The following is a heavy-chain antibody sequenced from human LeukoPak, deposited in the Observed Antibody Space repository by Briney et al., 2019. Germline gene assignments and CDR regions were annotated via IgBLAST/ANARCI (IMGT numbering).Heavy chain of an antibody. J-gene: IGHJ3*02. CDR2: ISYIGST. CDR3: ARDLVTVTKGFDI. CDR1: DDSFSSHD. V-gene: IGHV4-59*11. D-gene: IGHD4-17*01. Sequence: SETLSLTCAVSDDSFSSHDWTWIRQPPGKGLEWVGYISYIGSTNYNPSLKSRVTISIDTSKNQFSLKLRSVTAADTAVSYCARDLVTVTKGFDIWGQGTMVSVSS.